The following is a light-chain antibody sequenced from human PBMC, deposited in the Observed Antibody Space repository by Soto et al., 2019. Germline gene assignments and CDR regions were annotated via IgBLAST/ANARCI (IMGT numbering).Light chain of an antibody. CDR2: DVS. Sequence: QYALTQPRSVSGSPGQSVTISCTGTSSDVGGYNYVSWYQQHPGKAPKLMIYDVSKRPSGVPDRFSGSKSGNTASLTISGLQAEDEADYYCCSYAGSYTDYVFGTGTKLTVL. CDR3: CSYAGSYTDYV. CDR1: SSDVGGYNY. V-gene: IGLV2-11*01. J-gene: IGLJ1*01.